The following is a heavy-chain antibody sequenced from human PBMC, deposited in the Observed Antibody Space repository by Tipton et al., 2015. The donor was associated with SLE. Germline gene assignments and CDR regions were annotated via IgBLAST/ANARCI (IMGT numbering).Heavy chain of an antibody. CDR1: GYSFTSYW. CDR3: ARLKDGGYEDYYYYYYMDV. V-gene: IGHV5-10-1*01. Sequence: QLVQSGAEVKKPGESLKISCKGSGYSFTSYWISWVRQMPGKGLEWMGRIDPSDSYTNYSPSFQGHVTISADKSISTAYLQWSSLKASDTAMYYCARLKDGGYEDYYYYYYMDVWGKGTTVTVPS. CDR2: IDPSDSYT. J-gene: IGHJ6*03. D-gene: IGHD5-12*01.